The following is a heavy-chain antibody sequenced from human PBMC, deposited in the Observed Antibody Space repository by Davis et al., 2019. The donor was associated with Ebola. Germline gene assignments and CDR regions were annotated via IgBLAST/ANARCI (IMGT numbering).Heavy chain of an antibody. CDR1: GFTFSTYG. CDR2: LSGSGTIT. J-gene: IGHJ3*01. CDR3: ARDRQYCSSATCYTRDGFDV. Sequence: GGSLRLSCAASGFTFSTYGMRWVRQAPGKGLEWVSSLSGSGTITHYADSVKGRFTISRDNSKNTLSLQMNSLRAEDTAIYYCARDRQYCSSATCYTRDGFDVWGQGTMVTVSS. D-gene: IGHD2-2*02. V-gene: IGHV3-23*01.